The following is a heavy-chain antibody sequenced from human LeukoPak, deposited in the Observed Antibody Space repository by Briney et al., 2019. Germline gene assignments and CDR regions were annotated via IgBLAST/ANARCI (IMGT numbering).Heavy chain of an antibody. J-gene: IGHJ4*02. V-gene: IGHV3-23*01. D-gene: IGHD4-17*01. CDR1: GFTFSSYA. CDR2: ISGSGGST. Sequence: PGGSLRLSCAASGFTFSSYAMSWVRQAPGKGLEWVSAISGSGGSTYYADSVKGRFTISRDNSKNTLYLQMNSLRAEDTAVYYCAKFETTVTTFGIYFDDWGQGTLVTVSS. CDR3: AKFETTVTTFGIYFDD.